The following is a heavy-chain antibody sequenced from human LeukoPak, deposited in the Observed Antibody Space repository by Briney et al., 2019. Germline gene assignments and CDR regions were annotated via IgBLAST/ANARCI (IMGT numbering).Heavy chain of an antibody. Sequence: GGSLRLSCSASGFAFGNFEMNWVRQAPGKGLEWLSYINSRGSTMYYADSVKGRFTISRDNAKNSLYLQMNNLRAEDTAVYYCAREDSSGWYQDDAFDMWGQGTMVTVSS. V-gene: IGHV3-48*03. CDR2: INSRGSTM. J-gene: IGHJ3*02. D-gene: IGHD6-19*01. CDR3: AREDSSGWYQDDAFDM. CDR1: GFAFGNFE.